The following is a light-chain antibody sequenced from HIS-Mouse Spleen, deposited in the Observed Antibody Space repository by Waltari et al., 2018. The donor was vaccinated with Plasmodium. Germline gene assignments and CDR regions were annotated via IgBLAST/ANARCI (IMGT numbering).Light chain of an antibody. CDR1: SDINVGSYN. V-gene: IGLV5-37*01. Sequence: QPVLPQPPSSSASPGESARLTCTLPSDINVGSYNIYGSHQQPGSPPRSLLYYYSDSDKAQGSGVPSRFSGSKDSSANTGILLISGLQAEDEADYYCMIWPSNASGVFGGGTKLTVL. CDR2: YYSDSDK. J-gene: IGLJ3*02. CDR3: MIWPSNASGV.